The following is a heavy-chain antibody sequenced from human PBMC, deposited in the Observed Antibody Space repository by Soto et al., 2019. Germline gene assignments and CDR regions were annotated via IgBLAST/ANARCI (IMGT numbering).Heavy chain of an antibody. CDR3: ASSHAGAHITAAVH. Sequence: QLQLQESGSGLVKPSQTLSLTCAVSGGSISSGGYSWSWIRQPPGKGLEWIGYIYHSGSTYYNPSLKRRVTRSVDRSKNQFSLKQSSVTAADTAVYYCASSHAGAHITAAVHWGQGTLVTVSS. D-gene: IGHD6-13*01. J-gene: IGHJ4*02. CDR1: GGSISSGGYS. V-gene: IGHV4-30-2*01. CDR2: IYHSGST.